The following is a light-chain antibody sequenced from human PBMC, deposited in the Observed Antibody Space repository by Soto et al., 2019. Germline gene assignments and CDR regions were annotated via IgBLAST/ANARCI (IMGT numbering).Light chain of an antibody. CDR2: DAS. CDR1: QSVSSSY. CDR3: QQYGSSPLT. J-gene: IGKJ4*01. Sequence: ETVLTQSPGTLSLSPGERATLSCRASQSVSSSYLAWYQQKPGQAPRLLVYDASSRATGIPDRFSGSGSETDFILTISRVEPEGFAVYYYQQYGSSPLTFGGGTKVEIK. V-gene: IGKV3-20*01.